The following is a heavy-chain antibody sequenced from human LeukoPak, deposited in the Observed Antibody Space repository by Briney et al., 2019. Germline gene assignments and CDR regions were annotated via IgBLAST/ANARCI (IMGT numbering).Heavy chain of an antibody. Sequence: SETLSLTCAVSGYSISSGYYWGWIRQPPGKGLEWIGSIYHSWSTYYNPSLKSRVTIPVDTSKNQFSLKLRSVTAADTAVYYCAEVERRNYWGQGTLVTVSS. CDR1: GYSISSGYY. CDR2: IYHSWST. J-gene: IGHJ4*02. CDR3: AEVERRNY. D-gene: IGHD1-26*01. V-gene: IGHV4-38-2*01.